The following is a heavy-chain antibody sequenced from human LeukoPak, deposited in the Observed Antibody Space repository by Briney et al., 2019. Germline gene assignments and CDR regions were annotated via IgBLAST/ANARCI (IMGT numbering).Heavy chain of an antibody. CDR3: AREADYTLYYYYMDV. Sequence: GGSLRLSCAASGFTFSSYWMSWVRQAPGKGLEWVANIKQDGSEKYYVDSVKGRFTIPRDNAKNSLYLQMNSLRVEDTAVYYCAREADYTLYYYYMDVWGKGTTVTVSS. D-gene: IGHD4-11*01. CDR1: GFTFSSYW. V-gene: IGHV3-7*01. CDR2: IKQDGSEK. J-gene: IGHJ6*03.